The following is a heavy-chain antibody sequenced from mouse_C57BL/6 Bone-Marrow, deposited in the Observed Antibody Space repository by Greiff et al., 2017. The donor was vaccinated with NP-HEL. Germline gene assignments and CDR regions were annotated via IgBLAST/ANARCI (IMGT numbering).Heavy chain of an antibody. V-gene: IGHV6-6*01. CDR2: IRNKANNHAT. J-gene: IGHJ2*01. D-gene: IGHD1-1*01. Sequence: EVQVVESGGGLVQPGGSMKLSCAASGFTFSDAWMDWVRQSPEKGLEWVAEIRNKANNHATYYAESVKGRFTISRDDSKSSVYLQMNSVRAEDSGIYYSTGFYYYGSSYYFDYWGQGTTLTVSS. CDR3: TGFYYYGSSYYFDY. CDR1: GFTFSDAW.